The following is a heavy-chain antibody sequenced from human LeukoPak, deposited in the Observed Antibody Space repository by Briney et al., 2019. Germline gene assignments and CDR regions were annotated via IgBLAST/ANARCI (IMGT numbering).Heavy chain of an antibody. CDR1: GGSISSSSYY. CDR2: IYYSGST. J-gene: IGHJ6*03. CDR3: ASCRYLRWDYYYYYMDV. V-gene: IGHV4-39*07. D-gene: IGHD3-9*01. Sequence: SSETLSLTCTVSGGSISSSSYYWGWIRQPPGKGLEWIGTIYYSGSTYYNPSLKSRVTISVGKSKNQFSLKLSSVTAADTAVYYCASCRYLRWDYYYYYMDVWGKGTTVTVSS.